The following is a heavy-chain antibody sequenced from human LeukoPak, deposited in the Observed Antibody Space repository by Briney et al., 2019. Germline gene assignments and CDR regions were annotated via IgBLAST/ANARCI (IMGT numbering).Heavy chain of an antibody. CDR2: IYYSGST. CDR1: GDSISSSSYY. J-gene: IGHJ3*02. V-gene: IGHV4-39*07. CDR3: ARDYLGGNPDAFDI. D-gene: IGHD4-23*01. Sequence: SETLSLTCTVSGDSISSSSYYWGWIRQPPGKELEWIGSIYYSGSTYYNPSLDSRVTISVDTSKNQFSLKLSSVTAADTAVYYCARDYLGGNPDAFDIWGQGTMVTVSS.